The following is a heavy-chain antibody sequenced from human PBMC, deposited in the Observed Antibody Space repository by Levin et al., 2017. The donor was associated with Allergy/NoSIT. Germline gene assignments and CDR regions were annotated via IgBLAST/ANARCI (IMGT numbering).Heavy chain of an antibody. CDR1: GFTFSSSA. D-gene: IGHD6-13*01. J-gene: IGHJ4*02. Sequence: GSLRLSCAASGFTFSSSAMDWVRQAPGEGLQWVSAIRPTGDRTYYTDSVKGRFTISRDNSRNTVYLQMNNLRAEDTAKYYCAKETGGSGWYTVDYWGRGTLVTVS. V-gene: IGHV3-23*01. CDR3: AKETGGSGWYTVDY. CDR2: IRPTGDRT.